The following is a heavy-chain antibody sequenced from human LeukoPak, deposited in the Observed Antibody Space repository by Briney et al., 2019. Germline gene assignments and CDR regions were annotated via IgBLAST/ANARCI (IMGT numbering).Heavy chain of an antibody. V-gene: IGHV4-38-2*02. D-gene: IGHD6-19*01. J-gene: IGHJ5*02. CDR3: ARMGGSSGWYAPPLA. CDR1: GYSISSGYY. CDR2: IYHSGST. Sequence: SETLSLTCTVSGYSISSGYYWGWIRQPPGKGLEWIGSIYHSGSTYYNPSLKSRVTMSVDTSKNQFSLKLSSVTAVDTAVYYCARMGGSSGWYAPPLAWGQGTLVTVSS.